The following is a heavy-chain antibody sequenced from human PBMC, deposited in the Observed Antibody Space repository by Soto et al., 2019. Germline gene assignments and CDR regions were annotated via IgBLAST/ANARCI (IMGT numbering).Heavy chain of an antibody. J-gene: IGHJ5*02. V-gene: IGHV4-31*03. D-gene: IGHD1-1*01. CDR1: GGSINSGAYH. CDR2: SSYRGTT. Sequence: QVQLQESGPRLVKPSQDLSLTCTVSGGSINSGAYHWSWVRQHPGKGLEWIGASSYRGTTYSNPSLQSRMTMSVDPSKTQLSLKLSSVTAADTAVYYCARMSATGTRWFDPWGPGTLVTVSS. CDR3: ARMSATGTRWFDP.